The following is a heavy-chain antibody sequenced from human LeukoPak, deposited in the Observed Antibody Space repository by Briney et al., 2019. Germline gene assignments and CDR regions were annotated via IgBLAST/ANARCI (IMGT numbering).Heavy chain of an antibody. CDR3: ARGPYSSGWYYFDY. CDR2: ISSSSSAI. CDR1: GFTFSSYS. J-gene: IGHJ4*02. V-gene: IGHV3-48*04. D-gene: IGHD6-19*01. Sequence: GGSLRLSCAASGFTFSSYSMNWVRQAPGKGLEWVSYISSSSSAIYYADSAKGRLTISRDNAKNSLYLQMNSLRAEDTAVYYCARGPYSSGWYYFDYWGQGTLVTVSS.